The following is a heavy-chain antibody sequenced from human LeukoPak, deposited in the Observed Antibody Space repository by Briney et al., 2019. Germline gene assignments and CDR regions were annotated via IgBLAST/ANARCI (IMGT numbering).Heavy chain of an antibody. CDR2: IDYTGTT. J-gene: IGHJ5*02. CDR3: ARNRNSAVLTRMWFDP. CDR1: GVGINSYS. V-gene: IGHV4-59*08. Sequence: DTLWLTGTVSGVGINSYSWSWMQQFTGMGLEYIGKIDYTGTTNYNPSLKSRVTISIDTSKNQFSLSLSSVTAADTAVYYRARNRNSAVLTRMWFDPWGRGTLVTVSS. D-gene: IGHD2-2*01.